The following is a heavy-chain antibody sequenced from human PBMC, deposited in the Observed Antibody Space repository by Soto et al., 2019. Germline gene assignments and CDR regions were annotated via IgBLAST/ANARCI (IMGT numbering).Heavy chain of an antibody. CDR1: GFSLSTRGVG. CDR3: THVWLAAYFDF. V-gene: IGHV2-5*01. Sequence: QISLKESGPTLVKPTQTLTLTCTFSGFSLSTRGVGLGWLRQPPGKALECLALIYWNDDNRYSPSLKSRLTITKDITKNHVVLTMTNMDPVDTATYYCTHVWLAAYFDFWGQGTLVSVSS. D-gene: IGHD6-19*01. J-gene: IGHJ4*02. CDR2: IYWNDDN.